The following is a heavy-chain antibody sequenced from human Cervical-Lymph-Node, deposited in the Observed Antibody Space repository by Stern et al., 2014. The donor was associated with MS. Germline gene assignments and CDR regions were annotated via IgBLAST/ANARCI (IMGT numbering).Heavy chain of an antibody. CDR3: VREGKGRDGYNNPFDY. V-gene: IGHV1-69*01. CDR1: GDTFGTYT. J-gene: IGHJ4*02. CDR2: IIPMFGTA. D-gene: IGHD5-24*01. Sequence: VQLVASGAEVRKPGSSVKVSCKASGDTFGTYTFSWVRQAPGQGLEWMGGIIPMFGTANYAQKFQGTVTITADESTNTAYMELSSLRSEDTAVYYCVREGKGRDGYNNPFDYWGQGTLVTVSS.